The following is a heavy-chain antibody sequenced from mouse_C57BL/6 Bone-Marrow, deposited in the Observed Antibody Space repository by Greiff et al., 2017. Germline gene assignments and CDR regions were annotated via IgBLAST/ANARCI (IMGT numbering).Heavy chain of an antibody. Sequence: EVQLVESGGDLVKPGGSLKLSCAASGFTFSSYGMSWVRQTPDTRLEWVATISSGGSYTYYPDSVKGRFTISRDNAKNTLYLQMSSLKSEDTAMYYCARRGLLRLFDYWGQGTTLTVSS. CDR3: ARRGLLRLFDY. D-gene: IGHD1-2*01. CDR2: ISSGGSYT. J-gene: IGHJ2*01. V-gene: IGHV5-6*01. CDR1: GFTFSSYG.